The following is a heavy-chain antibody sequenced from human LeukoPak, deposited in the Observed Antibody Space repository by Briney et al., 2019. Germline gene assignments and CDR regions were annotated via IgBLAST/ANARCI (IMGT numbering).Heavy chain of an antibody. D-gene: IGHD3-22*01. CDR3: ARGAYYYED. CDR2: ISSKGDT. Sequence: GGSLRLSCSASGFTFSSHAMHWVRQASEKGLEYVSAISSKGDTYYADSVKGRFTISRDNAKNSLYLQMNSLRAEDTAVYYCARGAYYYEDWGQGTLVTVSS. V-gene: IGHV3-64*04. J-gene: IGHJ4*02. CDR1: GFTFSSHA.